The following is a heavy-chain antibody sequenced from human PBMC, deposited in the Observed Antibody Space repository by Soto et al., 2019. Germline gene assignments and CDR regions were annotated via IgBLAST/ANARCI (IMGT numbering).Heavy chain of an antibody. CDR2: INPSGGST. CDR1: GYTFTSYY. CDR3: ARDQGDGYNHYYGMDV. D-gene: IGHD5-12*01. V-gene: IGHV1-46*01. Sequence: ASVKVSCKASGYTFTSYYMHWVRQAPGQGLEWMGIINPSGGSTSYAQKFQGRVTMTRDTSTSTVYMELSSLRSEDTAVYYCARDQGDGYNHYYGMDVWGQGTTVTAP. J-gene: IGHJ6*02.